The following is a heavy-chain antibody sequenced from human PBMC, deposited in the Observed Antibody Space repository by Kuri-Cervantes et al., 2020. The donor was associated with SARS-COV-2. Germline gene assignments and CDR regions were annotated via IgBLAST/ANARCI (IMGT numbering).Heavy chain of an antibody. CDR1: GFTFINYN. V-gene: IGHV3-7*03. D-gene: IGHD2-21*01. CDR2: IKQDGSEK. Sequence: GGSLRLSCSASGFTFINYNMNWVRQAPGKGLEWVANIKQDGSEKYYVDSVKGRFTISRDNAKNSLYLQMNSLRAEDTAVYYCAKIAHVVVIAGAFDLWGQGTMVTVSS. CDR3: AKIAHVVVIAGAFDL. J-gene: IGHJ3*01.